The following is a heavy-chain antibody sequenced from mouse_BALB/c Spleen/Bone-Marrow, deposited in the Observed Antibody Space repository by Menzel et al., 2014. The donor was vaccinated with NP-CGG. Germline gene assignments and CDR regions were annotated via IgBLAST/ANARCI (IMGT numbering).Heavy chain of an antibody. V-gene: IGHV1-80*01. CDR3: ARGGISVDY. CDR1: GYAFSVYW. J-gene: IGHJ2*01. Sequence: VKLQESGAELVRPGSSVKISCKASGYAFSVYWMNWVKQRPGQGLEWIGQIYPGDGDTNYNGKFKGRATLTADKSSNTAYMRLSSLTSEDSAVYFCARGGISVDYWGQGTTLTVSS. CDR2: IYPGDGDT.